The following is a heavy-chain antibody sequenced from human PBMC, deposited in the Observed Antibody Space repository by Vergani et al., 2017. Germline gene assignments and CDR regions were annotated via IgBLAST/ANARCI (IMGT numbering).Heavy chain of an antibody. V-gene: IGHV4-61*02. J-gene: IGHJ4*02. Sequence: QVQLQESGPRLVKPSQTLSLTCTVSGDSITRGSYYWSWIRQTAEKGLEWIGRVYPSGSSDYNPALSHRVTMSIDTSRHQLSLKLSYVTAADTAVFYCARGGPYGEYDDWGQGTLVTVSS. CDR3: ARGGPYGEYDD. CDR1: GDSITRGSYY. D-gene: IGHD4-17*01. CDR2: VYPSGSS.